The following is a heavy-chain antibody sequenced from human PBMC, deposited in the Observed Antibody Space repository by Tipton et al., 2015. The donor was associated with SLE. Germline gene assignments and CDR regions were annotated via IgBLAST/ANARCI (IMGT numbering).Heavy chain of an antibody. Sequence: TLSLTCTVSGGSISSRSYDWGWIRQPPGKGLEWIGSIYDTGNTYYNPSRKSRVTISEDTSRNQFSLKLTSVTAADTAVYYCGRHKTATRAFDFWGQGTLVTVSS. CDR1: GGSISSRSYD. CDR3: GRHKTATRAFDF. D-gene: IGHD1-1*01. J-gene: IGHJ3*01. CDR2: IYDTGNT. V-gene: IGHV4-39*01.